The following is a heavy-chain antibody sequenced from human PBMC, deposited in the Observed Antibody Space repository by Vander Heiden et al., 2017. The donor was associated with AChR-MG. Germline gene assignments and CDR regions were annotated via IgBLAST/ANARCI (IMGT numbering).Heavy chain of an antibody. J-gene: IGHJ3*02. V-gene: IGHV5-51*03. D-gene: IGHD3-22*01. CDR3: ASAYYYDSSGEGAFDI. CDR2: IYPGDSDT. Sequence: EVQLVQSGAEVQQPGESLKISCKGSGSSFTSYWIGWVRQMPGKGLEWMGIIYPGDSDTRYSPSFQGQVTISADKSISTAYLQWSSLKASDTAMYYCASAYYYDSSGEGAFDIWGQGTMVTVSS. CDR1: GSSFTSYW.